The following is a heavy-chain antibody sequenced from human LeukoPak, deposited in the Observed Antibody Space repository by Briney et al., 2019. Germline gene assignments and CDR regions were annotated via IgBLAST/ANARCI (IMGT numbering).Heavy chain of an antibody. CDR1: GFTVSSNY. J-gene: IGHJ4*02. CDR3: AWQYNWNDRYFDY. V-gene: IGHV3-53*01. D-gene: IGHD1-1*01. Sequence: GGSLRLSCAASGFTVSSNYMSWVRQAPGKGLEWVSVIYSGGSTYYADSVKGRFTISRDNSKNTLYLQMNSLRAEDTAVYHCAWQYNWNDRYFDYWGQGTLVTVSS. CDR2: IYSGGST.